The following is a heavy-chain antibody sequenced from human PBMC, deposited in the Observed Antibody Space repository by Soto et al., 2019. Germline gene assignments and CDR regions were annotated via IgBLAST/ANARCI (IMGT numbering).Heavy chain of an antibody. D-gene: IGHD2-8*01. Sequence: PSETLSLTCTVSGGSISSGGYYWTWIRQHPGKGLEWIGYVYYSGSTFYNPSLKSRVTISVDTSKNQFSLRLSYVTAADTAVYYCARDVGCINGVCYEGRAYDVWGQGTMVT. CDR1: GGSISSGGYY. CDR3: ARDVGCINGVCYEGRAYDV. J-gene: IGHJ3*01. V-gene: IGHV4-31*03. CDR2: VYYSGST.